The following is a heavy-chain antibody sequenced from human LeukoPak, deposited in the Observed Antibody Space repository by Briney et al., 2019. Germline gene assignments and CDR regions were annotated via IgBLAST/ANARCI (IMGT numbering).Heavy chain of an antibody. J-gene: IGHJ4*02. CDR1: GGSFSGYY. V-gene: IGHV4-34*01. CDR3: ARRPYYYDSSGYSDY. Sequence: SETLSLTCAVYGGSFSGYYWSWIRQPPGKGLEWIGEINHSGSTNYNPSLKSRVTISVDTSKNQFSLKLSSVTAADTAVYYCARRPYYYDSSGYSDYWGQGTPVTVSS. D-gene: IGHD3-22*01. CDR2: INHSGST.